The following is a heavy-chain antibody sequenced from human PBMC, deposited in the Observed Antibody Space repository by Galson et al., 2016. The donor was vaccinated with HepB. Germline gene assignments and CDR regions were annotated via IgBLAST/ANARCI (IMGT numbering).Heavy chain of an antibody. Sequence: SLRLSCAASGFTFSDYYMSWIRQAPGKGLEWVSYISRISRGGSAIYYADSVKGRFTVSMDNAKNSLFLRMNSLRAEDTAVYYCAIGTEIDYWGQGTLVTVSS. CDR1: GFTFSDYY. CDR2: ISRISRGGSAI. D-gene: IGHD3/OR15-3a*01. CDR3: AIGTEIDY. J-gene: IGHJ4*02. V-gene: IGHV3-11*01.